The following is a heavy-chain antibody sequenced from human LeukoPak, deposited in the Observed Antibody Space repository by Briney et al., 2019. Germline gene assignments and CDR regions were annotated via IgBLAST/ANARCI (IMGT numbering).Heavy chain of an antibody. Sequence: ASVKVSCKASGYTFTSYGISWVRQAPGQGLEWMGWISGYNGNTNNAQKLQGRVTMTTDTSTSTAYMELRSLISDDTAIYYCARQVDTTMALPDYWGQGTLVTVSS. CDR1: GYTFTSYG. D-gene: IGHD5-18*01. V-gene: IGHV1-18*01. CDR3: ARQVDTTMALPDY. J-gene: IGHJ4*02. CDR2: ISGYNGNT.